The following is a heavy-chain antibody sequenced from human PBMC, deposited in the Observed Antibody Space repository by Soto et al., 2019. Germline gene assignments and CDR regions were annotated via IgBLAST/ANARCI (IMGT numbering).Heavy chain of an antibody. V-gene: IGHV4-4*02. CDR3: AREKRGCSSSRCYGPDY. J-gene: IGHJ4*02. CDR1: GGSISSSNW. CDR2: IYHSGST. D-gene: IGHD2-2*01. Sequence: QVQLQESGPGLVKPSGTLSLTCAVSGGSISSSNWWSWVRQPPGKGLEWIGEIYHSGSTYYNPSLMSRVTMSVDTSKNQFSLDLTSVTAADTAVYYCAREKRGCSSSRCYGPDYWGQGTLVTVSS.